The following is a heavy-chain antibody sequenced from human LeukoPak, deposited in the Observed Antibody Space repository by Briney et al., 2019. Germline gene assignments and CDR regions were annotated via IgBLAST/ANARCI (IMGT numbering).Heavy chain of an antibody. CDR1: GYSFTSYE. V-gene: IGHV1-3*01. CDR2: INAGNGDT. J-gene: IGHJ4*02. CDR3: ARVWYYYESDGYAFDY. Sequence: ASVKVSCTASGYSFTSYEIHWVRQAPGQRLEWMGWINAGNGDTKYSQKFQGRVTITRDTSASTAYMELSSLRSEDTAVYYCARVWYYYESDGYAFDYWGQGTLVTVSS. D-gene: IGHD3-22*01.